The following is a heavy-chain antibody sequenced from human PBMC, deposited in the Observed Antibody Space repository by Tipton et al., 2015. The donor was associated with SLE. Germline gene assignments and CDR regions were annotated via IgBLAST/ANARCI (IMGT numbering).Heavy chain of an antibody. CDR1: GGSISSGGYY. Sequence: TLSLTCTVSGGSISSGGYYWSWIRQHPGKGLEWIGYIYYSGSTHYNPSLKSRVTISVDTSKNQFSLKLSSVTAADTAVYYCARSKALEWSPIDYWGQGTLVTVSS. V-gene: IGHV4-31*03. D-gene: IGHD3-3*01. CDR3: ARSKALEWSPIDY. J-gene: IGHJ4*02. CDR2: IYYSGST.